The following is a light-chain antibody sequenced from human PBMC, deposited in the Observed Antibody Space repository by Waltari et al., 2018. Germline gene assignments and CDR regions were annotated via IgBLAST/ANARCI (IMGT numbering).Light chain of an antibody. CDR2: GAS. CDR1: QSVLTY. Sequence: DIQMTQSPSSLSASLGDRVTITCRASQSVLTYLNWYQQKPGKAPELLIYGASSLQSGVPSRFSGSGSGTDFTLTISSLQPEDSAVYFCQQYRDWPRTFGHGTKVETK. J-gene: IGKJ1*01. CDR3: QQYRDWPRT. V-gene: IGKV1-39*01.